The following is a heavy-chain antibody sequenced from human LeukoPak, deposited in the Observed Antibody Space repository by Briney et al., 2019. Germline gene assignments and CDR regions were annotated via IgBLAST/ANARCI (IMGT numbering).Heavy chain of an antibody. CDR1: GASISSYY. V-gene: IGHV4-59*01. Sequence: LETLSLTCVVSGASISSYYWSWIRQPPGKGLEWIGYIYYSGSTNYNPSLKSRVTISVDTSKNQFSLKLSSVTAADTAVYYCARDWGDYDSSGYYYRYFDYWGQGTLVTVSS. CDR3: ARDWGDYDSSGYYYRYFDY. J-gene: IGHJ4*02. CDR2: IYYSGST. D-gene: IGHD3-22*01.